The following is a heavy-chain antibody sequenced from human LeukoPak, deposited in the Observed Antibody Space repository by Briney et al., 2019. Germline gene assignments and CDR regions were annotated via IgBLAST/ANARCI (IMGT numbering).Heavy chain of an antibody. V-gene: IGHV4-39*01. Sequence: NPSETLSLTCTVSGGSISSSSTSYWGWIRQPPGKGLEWIGSIYSSGSTYYNPSLKSRVAISVDTSKNQFSLKLNSVTAADTAVYYCARHGRYSSRTFDYWGQGTLVTVSS. CDR1: GGSISSSSTSY. J-gene: IGHJ4*02. CDR3: ARHGRYSSRTFDY. CDR2: IYSSGST. D-gene: IGHD6-13*01.